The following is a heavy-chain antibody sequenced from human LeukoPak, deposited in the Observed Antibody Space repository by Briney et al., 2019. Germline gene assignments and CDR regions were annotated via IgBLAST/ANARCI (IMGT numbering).Heavy chain of an antibody. CDR2: INPNSGGT. D-gene: IGHD5-18*01. V-gene: IGHV1-2*04. CDR1: GGTFSSYA. CDR3: ARKRGYSYGGDAFDI. J-gene: IGHJ3*02. Sequence: ASVKVSCKASGGTFSSYAFSWVRQAPGQGLEWMGWINPNSGGTNYAQKFQGWVTMTRDTSISTAYMELSRLRSDDTAVYYCARKRGYSYGGDAFDIWGQGTMVTVSS.